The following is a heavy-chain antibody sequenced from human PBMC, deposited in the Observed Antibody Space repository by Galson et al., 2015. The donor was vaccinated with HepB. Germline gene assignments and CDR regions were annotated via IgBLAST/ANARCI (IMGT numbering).Heavy chain of an antibody. Sequence: ETLSLTCAVYGGSFSGYYWSWIRQPPGKGLEWIGEINHSGSTNYNPSLKSRVTMTRDTSTSTVYMELSSLRSEDTAVYYCARDLEKRVAGHAAYYYGMDVWGQGTTVTVSS. D-gene: IGHD6-19*01. CDR3: ARDLEKRVAGHAAYYYGMDV. CDR2: INHSGST. V-gene: IGHV4-34*10. J-gene: IGHJ6*02. CDR1: GGSFSGYY.